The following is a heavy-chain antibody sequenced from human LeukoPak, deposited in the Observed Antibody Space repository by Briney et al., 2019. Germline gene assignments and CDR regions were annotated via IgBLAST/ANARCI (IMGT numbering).Heavy chain of an antibody. CDR3: ARDTYYYNSTAFYHYYYGMDV. D-gene: IGHD3-22*01. CDR1: GFTASSNY. V-gene: IGHV3-74*01. CDR2: IESDGSRT. Sequence: GGSLRLSCAASGFTASSNYMSWVRQAPGKGLEWVSRIESDGSRTSYADSVKGRFTISRDNAKNTLSLQMNSLRAEDTAVYYCARDTYYYNSTAFYHYYYGMDVWGQGTTVTVSS. J-gene: IGHJ6*02.